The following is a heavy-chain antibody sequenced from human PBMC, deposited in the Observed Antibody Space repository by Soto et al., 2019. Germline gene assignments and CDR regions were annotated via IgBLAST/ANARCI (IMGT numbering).Heavy chain of an antibody. CDR2: IYYSGST. D-gene: IGHD5-18*01. J-gene: IGHJ4*02. Sequence: QVQLQESGPGLVKPSETLSLTCTVSGGSVSSGSYYWSWIRQPPGKGLEWIGDIYYSGSTNYKPSLHSRYTISLDTSKTQFSLTLSSVTAADTAVYYCALRRCYSYGYNYWGQGTLITVSS. CDR1: GGSVSSGSYY. CDR3: ALRRCYSYGYNY. V-gene: IGHV4-61*01.